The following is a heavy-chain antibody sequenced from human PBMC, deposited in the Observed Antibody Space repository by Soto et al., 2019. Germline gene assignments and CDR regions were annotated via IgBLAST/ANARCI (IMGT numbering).Heavy chain of an antibody. CDR1: GGSISTYY. D-gene: IGHD3-22*01. J-gene: IGHJ3*02. CDR3: ARERPRGFDSSGYYDDAFDI. V-gene: IGHV4-59*01. CDR2: VYYSGST. Sequence: SETLSLTCTVSGGSISTYYWSWIRQPPGKGLEWIGYVYYSGSTNYNPSLKSRVTISVDTSKNQFSLKLSSATAADTAVYYCARERPRGFDSSGYYDDAFDIWGQGTMVTVSS.